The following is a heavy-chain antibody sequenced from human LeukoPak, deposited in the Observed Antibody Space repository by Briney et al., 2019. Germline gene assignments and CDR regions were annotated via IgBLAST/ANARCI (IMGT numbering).Heavy chain of an antibody. V-gene: IGHV1-46*04. Sequence: GASVKVSCKASGYSFTSYYVHCVRQAPGQGLEWVGVINPSDGGTISAQKLQDRVALTRDTFTSTVYMEMSSLKSDDTAVYYCARGNGWYEPWGQGTLVTVSS. J-gene: IGHJ5*02. CDR2: INPSDGGT. CDR3: ARGNGWYEP. D-gene: IGHD2-8*01. CDR1: GYSFTSYY.